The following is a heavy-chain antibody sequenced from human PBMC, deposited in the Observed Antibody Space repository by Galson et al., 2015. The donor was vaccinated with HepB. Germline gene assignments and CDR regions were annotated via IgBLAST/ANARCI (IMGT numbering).Heavy chain of an antibody. CDR2: IDWDDDK. Sequence: PALVKPTQTLTLTCTFSGFSLSTSGMCVSWIRQPPGKALEWLALIDWDDDKYYSTSLKTRLTISKDTSKNQVVLTMTNMDPVDTATYYCARIRVDSSSWRSYYGMDVWGQGTTVTVSS. V-gene: IGHV2-70*01. CDR3: ARIRVDSSSWRSYYGMDV. J-gene: IGHJ6*02. CDR1: GFSLSTSGMC. D-gene: IGHD6-13*01.